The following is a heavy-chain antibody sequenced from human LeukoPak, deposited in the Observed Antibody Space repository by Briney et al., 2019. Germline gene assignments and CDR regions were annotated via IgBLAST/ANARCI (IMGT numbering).Heavy chain of an antibody. CDR1: GYTFTSYG. Sequence: ASVKVSCKASGYTFTSYGISWVRQAPGQGLERMGWISVCSGNTNYAQKLQGRVTMTTDTSTSTAYMELRSLRSDDTAVYYCARRTYCASYYTPDDAFDVWGQGTMVTVSS. V-gene: IGHV1-18*01. D-gene: IGHD3-10*01. CDR3: ARRTYCASYYTPDDAFDV. J-gene: IGHJ3*01. CDR2: ISVCSGNT.